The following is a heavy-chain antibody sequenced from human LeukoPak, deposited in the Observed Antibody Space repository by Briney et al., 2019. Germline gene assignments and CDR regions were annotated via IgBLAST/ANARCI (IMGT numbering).Heavy chain of an antibody. Sequence: GSLRLSCAASGFTFSSYSMNWVRQSPGKGLEWIGEINHSGSTNDNPSLKSRVTISVDTSKNQFSLKLRSVTAADTAVYYCARGVVAATSFNWFDPWGQGTLVTVSS. V-gene: IGHV4-34*01. CDR3: ARGVVAATSFNWFDP. CDR2: INHSGST. J-gene: IGHJ5*02. D-gene: IGHD2-15*01. CDR1: GFTFSSYS.